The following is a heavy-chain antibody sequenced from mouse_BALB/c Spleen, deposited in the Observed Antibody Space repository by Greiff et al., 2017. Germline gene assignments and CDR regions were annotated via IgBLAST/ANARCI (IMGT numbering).Heavy chain of an antibody. CDR2: ISSGGGST. D-gene: IGHD1-1*01. J-gene: IGHJ4*01. CDR3: ARHYYGSSPGSMDY. Sequence: DVMLVESGGGLVKPGGSLKLSCAASGFAFSSYDMSWVRQTPEKRLEWVAYISSGGGSTYYPDTVKGRFTISRDNAKNTLYLQMSSLKSEDTAMYYCARHYYGSSPGSMDYWGQGTSVTVSS. V-gene: IGHV5-12-1*01. CDR1: GFAFSSYD.